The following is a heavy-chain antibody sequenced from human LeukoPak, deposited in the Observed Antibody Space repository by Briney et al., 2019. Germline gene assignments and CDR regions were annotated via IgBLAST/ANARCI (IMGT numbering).Heavy chain of an antibody. CDR2: MNPNSGNT. V-gene: IGHV1-8*01. CDR1: GYTFTSYD. J-gene: IGHJ5*02. CDR3: ARMRITVNWFDP. Sequence: EASVKVSCKTSGYTFTSYDNNWVRQATGQGLEWMGWMNPNSGNTGYAQKFQGRVTMTRNTSISTAYMELSSLRSEDTAVYYCARMRITVNWFDPWGQGTLVTVSS. D-gene: IGHD3-10*01.